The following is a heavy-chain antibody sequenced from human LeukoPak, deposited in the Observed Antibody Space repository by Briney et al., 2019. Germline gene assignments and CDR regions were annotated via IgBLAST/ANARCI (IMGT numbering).Heavy chain of an antibody. CDR1: GDTFTSYD. V-gene: IGHV1-8*01. D-gene: IGHD6-13*01. J-gene: IGHJ5*02. CDR2: MNPNSGNT. Sequence: GASVKVSCKASGDTFTSYDINWVRQATGQGREWMGWMNPNSGNTGYAQKFQGRGTMTRNTSISTAYMELSSLRSADTAVYYCARGKPIAVAGTRWFDPWAQGTLVTVSS. CDR3: ARGKPIAVAGTRWFDP.